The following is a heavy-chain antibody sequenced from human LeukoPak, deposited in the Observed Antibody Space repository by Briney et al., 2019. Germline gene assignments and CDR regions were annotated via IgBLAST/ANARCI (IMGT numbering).Heavy chain of an antibody. V-gene: IGHV3-30*02. D-gene: IGHD2-2*01. CDR3: AKPGYCSSTSCYVGWFDP. Sequence: GGSLRLSCAASGFSFSDYAIYWVRQTPGKGLEWVAFIRYDGSNKIYADSVKGRFTISRDSSKNTLYLQMNSLRAEDTAVYYCAKPGYCSSTSCYVGWFDPWGQGTLVTVSS. CDR2: IRYDGSNK. CDR1: GFSFSDYA. J-gene: IGHJ5*02.